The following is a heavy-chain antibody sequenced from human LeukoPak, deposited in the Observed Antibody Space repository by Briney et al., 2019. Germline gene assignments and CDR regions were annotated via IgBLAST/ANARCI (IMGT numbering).Heavy chain of an antibody. Sequence: ASVKVSCKASAYTFTSYDINWVRQATGQGLEWMGWMNPNSGNTGYAQKFQGRVTMTRNTSISTAYMELSSLRSEDTAVYYCARVPFYSADNKYYYYYYGMDVWGQGTTVTVSS. D-gene: IGHD4-11*01. CDR1: AYTFTSYD. V-gene: IGHV1-8*01. J-gene: IGHJ6*02. CDR3: ARVPFYSADNKYYYYYYGMDV. CDR2: MNPNSGNT.